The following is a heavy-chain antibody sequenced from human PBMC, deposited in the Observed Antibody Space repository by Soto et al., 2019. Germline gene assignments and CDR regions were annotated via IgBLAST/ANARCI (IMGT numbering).Heavy chain of an antibody. CDR2: IYYSGST. CDR1: GGSISSYY. D-gene: IGHD7-27*01. CDR3: ARAPTNWCTSSKYYFDY. Sequence: QVQLQESGPGLVKPSETLSLTCTVSGGSISSYYWSWIRQPPGKGLEWIGYIYYSGSTNYNPSLKSRVTISVDTSKNQFSLKLSSVTAADTAVYYCARAPTNWCTSSKYYFDYWGQGTLVTVSS. V-gene: IGHV4-59*01. J-gene: IGHJ4*02.